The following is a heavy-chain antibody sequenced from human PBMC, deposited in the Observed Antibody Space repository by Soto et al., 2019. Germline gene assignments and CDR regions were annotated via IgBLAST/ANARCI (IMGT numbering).Heavy chain of an antibody. D-gene: IGHD2-8*01. V-gene: IGHV1-46*01. CDR1: GYTFTSYY. Sequence: VSVKVSCKASGYTFTSYYMHWVRQAPGQGLEWMGIINPSGGSTSYAQKFQGRVTMTRDTSTSTVYMELSSLRSEDTAVYYCARGHCTNGVCYGSESVEATDFDYWGQGTLVTVSS. CDR2: INPSGGST. CDR3: ARGHCTNGVCYGSESVEATDFDY. J-gene: IGHJ4*02.